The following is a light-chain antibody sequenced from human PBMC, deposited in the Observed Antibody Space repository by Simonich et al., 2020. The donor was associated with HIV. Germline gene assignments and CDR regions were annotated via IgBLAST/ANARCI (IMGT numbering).Light chain of an antibody. V-gene: IGKV1-NL1*01. CDR2: AAS. CDR1: QSISSW. Sequence: DIQMTQSPSILSASVGDRVTITCRASQSISSWLAWYQQKPGKAPKLLIYAASRLESGVPSRFSGSGSGTDYTLTISSLQPEDFATYYCQQYFSTPPLTFGGGTKVEI. J-gene: IGKJ4*01. CDR3: QQYFSTPPLT.